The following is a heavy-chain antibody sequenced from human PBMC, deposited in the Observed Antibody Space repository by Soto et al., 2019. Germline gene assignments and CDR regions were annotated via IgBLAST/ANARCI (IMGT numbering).Heavy chain of an antibody. CDR3: ARERGYSSVGPYYVGY. Sequence: EVQLVESGGGLVKPGGSLRLSCAASGFTFSSYSMNWVRQAPGKGLEWVSSISSSSSYIYYADSVKGRFTISRDNAKKSLYLQLKILRAEDTAGYYCARERGYSSVGPYYVGYWGQGTLVNVSS. V-gene: IGHV3-21*01. CDR1: GFTFSSYS. CDR2: ISSSSSYI. J-gene: IGHJ4*02. D-gene: IGHD6-19*01.